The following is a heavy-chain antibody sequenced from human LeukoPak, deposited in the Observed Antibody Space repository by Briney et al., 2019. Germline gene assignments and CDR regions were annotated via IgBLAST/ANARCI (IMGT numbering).Heavy chain of an antibody. CDR1: GGSISSYY. Sequence: PSETLSLTCTVSGGSISSYYWSWIRQPPGKGLEWIGYIYYSGSTNYNPSLKSRVTISVDTSKNQFSLKLSSVTAADTAVYYCARGRGGWYGYWGQGTLVTVSS. J-gene: IGHJ4*02. D-gene: IGHD6-19*01. CDR2: IYYSGST. CDR3: ARGRGGWYGY. V-gene: IGHV4-59*12.